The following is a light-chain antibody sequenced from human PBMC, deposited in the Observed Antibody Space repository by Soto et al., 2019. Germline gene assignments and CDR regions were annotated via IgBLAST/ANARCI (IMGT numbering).Light chain of an antibody. Sequence: EIVLTHSPATLSLCPWEIATLSCRASQSVSSYLAWYQQKPGQAPRLLIYDASNRATGIPARFSGSGSGADFTLTISSLEPEDFAVYYRQQRRNWPLTFGQGTRLEIK. J-gene: IGKJ5*01. V-gene: IGKV3-11*01. CDR3: QQRRNWPLT. CDR2: DAS. CDR1: QSVSSY.